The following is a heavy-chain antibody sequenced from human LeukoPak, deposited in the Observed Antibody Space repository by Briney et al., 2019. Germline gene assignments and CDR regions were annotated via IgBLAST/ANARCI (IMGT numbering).Heavy chain of an antibody. CDR2: ISGSGSA. CDR1: GGSISGYY. Sequence: PSETLSLTCTVSGGSISGYYWSWIRQPAGKGLEWVGRISGSGSADYNPSLKSRVTMSVDKSKNQFSLKLSSVTAADTAVYYCARGSSWYEVRFDYWGQGTLATVSS. V-gene: IGHV4-4*07. CDR3: ARGSSWYEVRFDY. J-gene: IGHJ4*02. D-gene: IGHD6-13*01.